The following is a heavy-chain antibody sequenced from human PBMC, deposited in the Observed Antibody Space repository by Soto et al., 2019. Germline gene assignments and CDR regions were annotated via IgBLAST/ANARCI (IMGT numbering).Heavy chain of an antibody. Sequence: GGSLRLSCAASGFTFSSYSMNWVRQAPGKGLEWVSYISSSSSTIYYADSVKGRFTISRDNAKNSLYLQMNSLRDEDTAVYYCATGYYASGNYYAYYSYFWGQGSQVTVSS. J-gene: IGHJ4*02. CDR1: GFTFSSYS. V-gene: IGHV3-48*02. CDR3: ATGYYASGNYYAYYSYF. D-gene: IGHD3-10*01. CDR2: ISSSSSTI.